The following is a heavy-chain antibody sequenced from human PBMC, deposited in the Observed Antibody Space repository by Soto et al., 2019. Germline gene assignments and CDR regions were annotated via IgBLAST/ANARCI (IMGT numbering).Heavy chain of an antibody. J-gene: IGHJ5*02. CDR1: RFNFSNAW. V-gene: IGHV3-15*01. CDR2: IKSKTDGGTT. CDR3: TISVAASGFVFDP. Sequence: RGSLRVSCATSRFNFSNAWMSWVRQAPGKGLAWVGRIKSKTDGGTTDYAAPVKGRFTISRDDSKNTLYLQMNSLKTEDTAVYYCTISVAASGFVFDPWGQGTLVTVS. D-gene: IGHD2-15*01.